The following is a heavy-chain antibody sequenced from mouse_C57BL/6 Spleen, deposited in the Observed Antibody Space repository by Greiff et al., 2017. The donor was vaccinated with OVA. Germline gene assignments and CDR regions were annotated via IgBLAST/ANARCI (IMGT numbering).Heavy chain of an antibody. CDR2: IDPSDSET. D-gene: IGHD2-4*01. V-gene: IGHV1-52*01. J-gene: IGHJ4*01. CDR1: GYTFTSYW. CDR3: ARRFYEYGGAMDY. Sequence: QVQLQQPGAELVRPGSSVKLSCKASGYTFTSYWMHWVKQRPIQGLEWIGNIDPSDSETHYNQKFKDKATLTVYKSSSTAYMQLSSLTSEDSAVYYCARRFYEYGGAMDYWGQGTSVTVSS.